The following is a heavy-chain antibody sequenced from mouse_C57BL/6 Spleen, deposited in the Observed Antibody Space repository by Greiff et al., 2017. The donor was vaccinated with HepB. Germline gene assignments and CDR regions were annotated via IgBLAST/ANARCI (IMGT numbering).Heavy chain of an antibody. CDR2: ISSGGSYT. J-gene: IGHJ2*01. CDR1: GFTFSSYG. CDR3: ARLELGKGYYFDY. Sequence: EVKLVESGGDLVKPGGSLKLSCAASGFTFSSYGMSWVRQTPDKRLEWVATISSGGSYTYYPDSVKGRFTISRDNAKNTLYLQMSSLKSEDTAMYYCARLELGKGYYFDYWGQGTTLTVSS. V-gene: IGHV5-6*01. D-gene: IGHD4-1*01.